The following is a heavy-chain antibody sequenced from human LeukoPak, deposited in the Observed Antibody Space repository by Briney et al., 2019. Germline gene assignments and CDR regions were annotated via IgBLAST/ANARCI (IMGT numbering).Heavy chain of an antibody. D-gene: IGHD3-16*02. CDR1: DGSISSYY. CDR3: ARSGTGGQLSLGTLDY. Sequence: SETLCLTCTVSDGSISSYYWNWIRQSPGKGLEWVGYISYSVSTNYNPSLKSGVTISVDASKNQFSLKLSSVTAADTAVYYCARSGTGGQLSLGTLDYWGQGTLVTVSS. J-gene: IGHJ4*02. CDR2: ISYSVST. V-gene: IGHV4-59*01.